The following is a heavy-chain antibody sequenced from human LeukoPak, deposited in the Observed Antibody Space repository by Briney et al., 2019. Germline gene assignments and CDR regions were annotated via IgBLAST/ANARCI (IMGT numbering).Heavy chain of an antibody. J-gene: IGHJ5*02. V-gene: IGHV4-34*01. CDR2: INHSGST. Sequence: PSETLSLTCAVYGGSFSGYYWSWIRQPPGKGLEWIGEINHSGSTNYNPSLKSRVTISVDTSKNQFSLKLSSVTAADTAVYYRARVRSSSWYSTTNNWFDPWGQGTLVTVSS. CDR1: GGSFSGYY. CDR3: ARVRSSSWYSTTNNWFDP. D-gene: IGHD6-13*01.